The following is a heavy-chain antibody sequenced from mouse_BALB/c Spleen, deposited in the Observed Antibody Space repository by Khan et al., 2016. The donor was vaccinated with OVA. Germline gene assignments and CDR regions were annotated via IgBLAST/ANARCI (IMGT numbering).Heavy chain of an antibody. CDR2: ISSSGST. V-gene: IGHV3-2*02. Sequence: EVELVESGPGLVKPSQSLSLTCTATGYSITSDYAWNLIRQFPGNKLEWMGYISSSGSTNYNPALKSRISITRDTSKNQFFLQLNSVTTEDTATYYGARDGSRYNYAVDYWGQGTSVTVSS. CDR1: GYSITSDYA. D-gene: IGHD2-3*01. J-gene: IGHJ4*01. CDR3: ARDGSRYNYAVDY.